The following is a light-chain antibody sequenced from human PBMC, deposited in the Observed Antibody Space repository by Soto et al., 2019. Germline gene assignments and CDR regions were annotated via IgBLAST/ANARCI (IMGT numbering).Light chain of an antibody. CDR3: CAYVSSNTLL. CDR2: EGS. V-gene: IGLV2-23*01. J-gene: IGLJ3*02. Sequence: QSALTQPPSASGSPGQSVTISCTGTSSDVGAYNYVSWYQQHPGKAPKLMIYEGSKRPSGISNRFSGSKSGNTASLIISGLQGDDEGDYYCCAYVSSNTLLFGGGTKLTVL. CDR1: SSDVGAYNY.